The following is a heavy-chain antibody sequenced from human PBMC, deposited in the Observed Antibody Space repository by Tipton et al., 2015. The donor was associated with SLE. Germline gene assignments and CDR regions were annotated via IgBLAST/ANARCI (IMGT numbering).Heavy chain of an antibody. D-gene: IGHD2-8*01. CDR1: GFTFSSYA. CDR2: IWYYGSKK. J-gene: IGHJ4*02. Sequence: SLRLSCAASGFTFSSYAMHWVRQAPGKGLEWVAVIWYYGSKKYYADSVKGRFTISRDNSKNTLYLQMNSLRGEDTAVYYCANILSNDFDYWGQGALVTVSS. CDR3: ANILSNDFDY. V-gene: IGHV3-33*08.